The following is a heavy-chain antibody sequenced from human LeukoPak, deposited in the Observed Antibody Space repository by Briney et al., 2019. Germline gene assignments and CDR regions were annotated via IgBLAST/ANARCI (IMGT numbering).Heavy chain of an antibody. J-gene: IGHJ4*02. CDR1: GYTFTGYY. V-gene: IGHV1-2*02. Sequence: GASVKVSCTASGYTFTGYYIHWVRQAPGQGLEWIGWINPNSGGTNYAQKFQGRVTMTRDTSITTAYMDLSRLISDDTAVYYCARTPREYQLPSDYWGQGTLVTVSS. CDR3: ARTPREYQLPSDY. CDR2: INPNSGGT. D-gene: IGHD2-2*01.